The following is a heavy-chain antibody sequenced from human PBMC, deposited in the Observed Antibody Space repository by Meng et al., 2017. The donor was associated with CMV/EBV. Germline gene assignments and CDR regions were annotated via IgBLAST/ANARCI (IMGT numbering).Heavy chain of an antibody. CDR1: GYTFTSYG. D-gene: IGHD2-15*01. CDR2: FNPYNGNT. V-gene: IGHV1-18*01. J-gene: IGHJ4*02. CDR3: ARGFCRGGSCSQTEFDY. Sequence: ASVKVSCKASGYTFTSYGIIWVRQAPGQGLEWMGWFNPYNGNTKYAQKIQGRVTMTTDTSTSTAYMELRNLRSDDTAVYYCARGFCRGGSCSQTEFDYWGQGTLVTVSS.